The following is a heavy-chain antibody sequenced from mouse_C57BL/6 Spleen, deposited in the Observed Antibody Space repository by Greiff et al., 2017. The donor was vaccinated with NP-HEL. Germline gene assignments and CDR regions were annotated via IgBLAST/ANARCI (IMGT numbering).Heavy chain of an antibody. D-gene: IGHD2-5*01. CDR1: GYTFTSYG. J-gene: IGHJ3*01. CDR2: IYPRSGNT. Sequence: QVQLQQSGAELARPGASVKLSCKASGYTFTSYGISWVKQRTGQGLEWIGEIYPRSGNTYYNEKFKGKATLTADKSSSTAYMELRSLTSEDSAVYFCARNYSNSWFAYRGQGTLVTVSA. CDR3: ARNYSNSWFAY. V-gene: IGHV1-81*01.